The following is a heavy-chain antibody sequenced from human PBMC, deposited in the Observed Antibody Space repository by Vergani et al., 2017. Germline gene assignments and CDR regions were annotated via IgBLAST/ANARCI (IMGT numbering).Heavy chain of an antibody. J-gene: IGHJ4*02. CDR3: ARTESFILRYFHWAL. Sequence: QLQLQESGPGLVKPSETLSLTCTVSGGSITYGAFYWGWIRQPPGKGLEWIGNIYHSGGAYYNPSLKGRVTISVDTSKNQFSLEVTSVTAADTAIYFCARTESFILRYFHWALWGQGTLVTVSS. CDR2: IYHSGGA. D-gene: IGHD3-9*01. CDR1: GGSITYGAFY. V-gene: IGHV4-39*01.